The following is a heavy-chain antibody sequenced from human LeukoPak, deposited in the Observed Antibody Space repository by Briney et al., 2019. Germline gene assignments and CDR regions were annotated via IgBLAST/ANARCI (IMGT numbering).Heavy chain of an antibody. CDR1: GFTFSSYA. CDR3: AKDRSTSCCVEYFQH. CDR2: ISGSGGST. V-gene: IGHV3-23*01. D-gene: IGHD2-2*01. J-gene: IGHJ1*01. Sequence: GGSLRLSCAASGFTFSSYARSWVRQAPGKGLEWVSAISGSGGSTYYADSVKGRFTISRDNSKNTLYLQMNSLRAEDTAVYYCAKDRSTSCCVEYFQHWGQGTLVTVSS.